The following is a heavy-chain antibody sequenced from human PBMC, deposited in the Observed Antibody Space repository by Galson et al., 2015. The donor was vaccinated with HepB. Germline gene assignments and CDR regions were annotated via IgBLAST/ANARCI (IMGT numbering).Heavy chain of an antibody. J-gene: IGHJ6*02. Sequence: SLRLSCAASGFTFSSYAMHWVRQAPGKGLEWVAVISYDGSNKYYADSVKGRFTISRDNSKNTLYLQMNSLRAEDTAVYYCARGGDYDILTGPGHAGYGMDVWGQGTTVTVSS. CDR1: GFTFSSYA. V-gene: IGHV3-30-3*01. D-gene: IGHD3-9*01. CDR3: ARGGDYDILTGPGHAGYGMDV. CDR2: ISYDGSNK.